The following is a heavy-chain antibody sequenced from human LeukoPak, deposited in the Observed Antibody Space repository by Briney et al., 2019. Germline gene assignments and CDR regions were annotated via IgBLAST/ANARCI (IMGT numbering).Heavy chain of an antibody. V-gene: IGHV1-2*06. J-gene: IGHJ4*02. Sequence: ASVKVSCKASGYTLTDYYMHWVRQAPGQGLEWMGRINPNSGGTNYAQKFQGRVTMTRDTSISTVYMELSRLRSEDTAVYYCARDRTIYGGNSYYFDYWGQGTLVTVSS. CDR1: GYTLTDYY. D-gene: IGHD4-23*01. CDR3: ARDRTIYGGNSYYFDY. CDR2: INPNSGGT.